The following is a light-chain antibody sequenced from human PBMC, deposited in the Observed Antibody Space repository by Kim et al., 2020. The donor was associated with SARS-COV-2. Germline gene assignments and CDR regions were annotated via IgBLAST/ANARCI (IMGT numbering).Light chain of an antibody. CDR2: WAS. CDR1: HSLLYHSNNKNY. V-gene: IGKV4-1*01. J-gene: IGKJ2*01. CDR3: QKYYNISRGSYT. Sequence: KFKSSHSLLYHSNNKNYVAWHQKKPGQPPKVLIDWASTRQSGVPDRFTGSGSGTDFTLTINNLQAEDVAVYYCQKYYNISRGSYTFGQGTKVDIK.